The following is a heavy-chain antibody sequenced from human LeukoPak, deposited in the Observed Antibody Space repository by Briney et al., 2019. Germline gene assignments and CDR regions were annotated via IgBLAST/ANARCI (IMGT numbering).Heavy chain of an antibody. CDR1: GFTFSSYG. D-gene: IGHD4-11*01. CDR2: ISYDGSNK. Sequence: GGSLRLSCAASGFTFSSYGMHWVRQAPDKGLEWVAVISYDGSNKYYADSWKGRFTISRDNSKNTLYLQMNSLRAQDTAVYYCAKDPGRSRNYDYYYYYGMDVWGQGTTVTVSS. V-gene: IGHV3-30*18. CDR3: AKDPGRSRNYDYYYYYGMDV. J-gene: IGHJ6*02.